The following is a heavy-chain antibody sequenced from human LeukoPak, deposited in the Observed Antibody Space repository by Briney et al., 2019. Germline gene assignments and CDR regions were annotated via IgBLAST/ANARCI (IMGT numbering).Heavy chain of an antibody. CDR3: ARVISSWYTYYFDY. CDR1: GFTFSSYA. Sequence: GGSLRLSCAASGFTFSSYAMSWVRQAPGKGLEWVSVIYRGGTTYYADSVKGRFTISRDNSKNTLYLQMNSLRAEDTAVYYCARVISSWYTYYFDYWGQGTLVTVSS. D-gene: IGHD6-13*01. V-gene: IGHV3-53*01. J-gene: IGHJ4*02. CDR2: IYRGGTT.